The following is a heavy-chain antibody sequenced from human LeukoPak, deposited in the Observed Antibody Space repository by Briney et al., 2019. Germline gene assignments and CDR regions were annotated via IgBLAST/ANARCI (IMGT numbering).Heavy chain of an antibody. D-gene: IGHD3-16*01. CDR3: ARGVGALYYFDY. V-gene: IGHV4-34*01. CDR1: GGSFSGYY. J-gene: IGHJ4*02. Sequence: SETLSLTCAVSGGSFSGYYWTWIRQPPGKGLEWIGEINHSGSTNYNPSLKSRVTISVDTSKNQFSLKLSSVTAADTAVYYCARGVGALYYFDYWGQGTLVTVSS. CDR2: INHSGST.